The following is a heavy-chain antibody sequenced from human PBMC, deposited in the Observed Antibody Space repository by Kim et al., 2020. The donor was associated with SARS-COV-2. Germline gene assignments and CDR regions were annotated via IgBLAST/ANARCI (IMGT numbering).Heavy chain of an antibody. CDR1: GFTFSNAW. V-gene: IGHV3-15*01. CDR3: TTLYSGYDWVDYYYYGMEV. CDR2: IKSKTDGGTT. J-gene: IGHJ6*02. Sequence: GGSLRLSCAASGFTFSNAWMSWVRQAPGKGLEWVGRIKSKTDGGTTDSAAPVKGRFTISRDDSKNTLYLQMNSLKTEDTAVYYCTTLYSGYDWVDYYYYGMEVWGQGTTVTVSS. D-gene: IGHD5-12*01.